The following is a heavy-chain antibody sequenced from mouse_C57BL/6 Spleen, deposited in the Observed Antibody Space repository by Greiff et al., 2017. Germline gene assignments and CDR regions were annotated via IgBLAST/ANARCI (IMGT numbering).Heavy chain of an antibody. V-gene: IGHV1-64*01. CDR3: ARGGLGGRGFDV. D-gene: IGHD3-3*01. CDR1: GYTFTSYW. Sequence: VQLQQPGAELVKPGASVKLSCKASGYTFTSYWMHWVKQRPGQGLEWIGMIHPNSGSTNYNEKFKSKATLTVDKSSSTAYMQLSSLTSEDSAVYYCARGGLGGRGFDVWGTGTTVTVSS. CDR2: IHPNSGST. J-gene: IGHJ1*03.